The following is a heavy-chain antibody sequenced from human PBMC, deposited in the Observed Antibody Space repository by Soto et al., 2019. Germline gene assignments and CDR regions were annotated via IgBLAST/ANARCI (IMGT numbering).Heavy chain of an antibody. CDR2: ISSSGDYT. Sequence: PGGSLSLSGAASGLALIHSFMSWIRQAPGKGLEWVLYISSSGDYTKYADSVLGRFIISRDNAKSLLYLQMNSLRAEVTAVYYCARELDGIDVWGQGTTVTVSS. J-gene: IGHJ6*02. CDR1: GLALIHSF. V-gene: IGHV3-11*05. CDR3: ARELDGIDV.